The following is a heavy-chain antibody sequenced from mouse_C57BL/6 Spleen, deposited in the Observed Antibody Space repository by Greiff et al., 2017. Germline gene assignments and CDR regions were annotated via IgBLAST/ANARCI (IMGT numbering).Heavy chain of an antibody. CDR1: GYAFTNYL. V-gene: IGHV1-54*01. CDR2: INPGSGGT. CDR3: ARWGTYYSNYGAMDY. J-gene: IGHJ4*01. Sequence: VQLQQSGAELVRPGTSVKVSCKASGYAFTNYLIEWVKQRPGQGLEWIGVINPGSGGTNYNEKFKGKATLTADKSSSTAYMQLSSLTSEDSAVYFCARWGTYYSNYGAMDYWGQGTSVTVSS. D-gene: IGHD2-5*01.